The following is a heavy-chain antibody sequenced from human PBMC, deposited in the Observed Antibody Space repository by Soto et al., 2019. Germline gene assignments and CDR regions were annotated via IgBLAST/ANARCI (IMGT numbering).Heavy chain of an antibody. CDR2: IYYSGST. V-gene: IGHV4-39*02. D-gene: IGHD5-18*01. CDR1: GGSISSSSTY. CDR3: AYSLGRSGPYPVKSDP. J-gene: IGHJ5*02. Sequence: PSETLSLTCNVSGGSISSSSTYWGWIRQPPEKGLEWIASIYYSGSTYYNPSLRSRVTLSVDTSKNHFSLRPSTVTASDTAVYYCAYSLGRSGPYPVKSDPWGQGTLAT.